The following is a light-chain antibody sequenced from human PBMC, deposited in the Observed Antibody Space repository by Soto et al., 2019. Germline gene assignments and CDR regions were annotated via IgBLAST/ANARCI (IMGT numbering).Light chain of an antibody. J-gene: IGKJ2*01. V-gene: IGKV3-15*01. CDR1: QSVGTN. CDR2: DAS. Sequence: EIVMTQSPATLSVSPGDRAALSCRASQSVGTNFAWYQQKPGPAPRLLIYDASSRATGVPTRFSGSGSGTEFTLTISSLQSEDFAVYYCQQYYNWPPKYTFGQGTKLEIK. CDR3: QQYYNWPPKYT.